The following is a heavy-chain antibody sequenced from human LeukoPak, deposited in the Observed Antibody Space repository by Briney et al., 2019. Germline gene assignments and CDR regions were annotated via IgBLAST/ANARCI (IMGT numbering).Heavy chain of an antibody. Sequence: GGSLRLSCEGSGFMFDDYAMHWVRQAPGKGLEWVSGISWNSGSIGYVDSVRGRFTISRDNAKNSLYLQMNSLRAEDTALYYCAKDKSGWREGPFDYWGQGTLVTVSS. CDR1: GFMFDDYA. CDR3: AKDKSGWREGPFDY. V-gene: IGHV3-9*01. J-gene: IGHJ4*02. CDR2: ISWNSGSI. D-gene: IGHD6-19*01.